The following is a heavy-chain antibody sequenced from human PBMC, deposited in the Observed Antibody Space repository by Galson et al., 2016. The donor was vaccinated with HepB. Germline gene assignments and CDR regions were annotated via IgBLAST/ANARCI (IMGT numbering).Heavy chain of an antibody. CDR1: GASISSDKW. J-gene: IGHJ5*02. D-gene: IGHD1-26*01. CDR2: IYHNGYT. Sequence: ETLSLTCGVSGASISSDKWWTWVRQPPGKGLEWIGEIYHNGYTNYNPSLKTRVTISLDKSRNQFSLNMTSVTAADTAVYYCARAAPRSPDTGLDPGGQGTVVTGSS. V-gene: IGHV4/OR15-8*02. CDR3: ARAAPRSPDTGLDP.